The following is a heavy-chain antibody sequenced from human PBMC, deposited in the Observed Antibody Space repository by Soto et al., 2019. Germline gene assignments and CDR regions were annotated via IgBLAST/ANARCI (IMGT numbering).Heavy chain of an antibody. V-gene: IGHV3-48*02. CDR3: ARAVELSSGSYYYYGMDV. J-gene: IGHJ6*02. Sequence: EVQLVESGGGLVQPGGSLRLSCAASGFTFNIYSMNWVRQAPGKGLEWVSYISSASRSIFYADSVKGRFTISRDNAKNSLYLQMISLRDEDTAVYYCARAVELSSGSYYYYGMDVWGQGTTVTVSS. D-gene: IGHD6-19*01. CDR2: ISSASRSI. CDR1: GFTFNIYS.